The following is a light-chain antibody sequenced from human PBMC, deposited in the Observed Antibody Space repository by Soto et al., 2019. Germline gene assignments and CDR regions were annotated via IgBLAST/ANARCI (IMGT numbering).Light chain of an antibody. CDR1: QNIRSN. J-gene: IGKJ4*01. CDR3: HQYNIWPLT. V-gene: IGKV3-15*01. Sequence: THSPATLSVCPGESATLSCRSSQNIRSNLAWYQQKPGQAPRLLFSDTSTRATTVPARFNGSGSGTEFSLAISNLQSEDFAVYYCHQYNIWPLTFGGGTNVDIK. CDR2: DTS.